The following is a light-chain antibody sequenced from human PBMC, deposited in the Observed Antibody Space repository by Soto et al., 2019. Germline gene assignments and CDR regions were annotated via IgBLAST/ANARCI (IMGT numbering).Light chain of an antibody. CDR2: DAS. J-gene: IGKJ1*01. Sequence: QLTQSPSTLSASVGDRVTITCRASQNIGKWLAWYQQKPGKAPKLLIYDASSLESGVPSRFSGSGSGTEFTLTISSLQPDDFATYHCQQYNSYWTFGQGTKVDIK. CDR1: QNIGKW. CDR3: QQYNSYWT. V-gene: IGKV1-5*01.